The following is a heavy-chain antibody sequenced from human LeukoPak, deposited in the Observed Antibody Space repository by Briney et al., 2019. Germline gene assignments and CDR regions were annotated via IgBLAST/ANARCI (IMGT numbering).Heavy chain of an antibody. CDR3: ARPLGYCSDSRCPQSWFDP. CDR1: GGSFSGYY. Sequence: PSETLSLTCTVSGGSFSGYYWTWIRQPPGKGLEWIGEINHSGRTNYNPSLKSRVIMSVDTSKNQFSLKLSSVTAADTAVYYCARPLGYCSDSRCPQSWFDPWGQGTLVTVSS. V-gene: IGHV4-34*01. J-gene: IGHJ5*02. CDR2: INHSGRT. D-gene: IGHD2-15*01.